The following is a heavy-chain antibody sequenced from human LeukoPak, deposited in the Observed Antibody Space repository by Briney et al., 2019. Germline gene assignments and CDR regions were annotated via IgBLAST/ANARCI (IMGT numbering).Heavy chain of an antibody. D-gene: IGHD1-14*01. Sequence: SETLSLTCTVSGGSISDHYWSWIRQPAGKGLEWIGRIYFSGSTMYNPSLKSRLAMSVDTSKNQFSLRLDSLTAADTAVYYCARETYLTGWYFDLWGRSTLVTVSS. V-gene: IGHV4-4*07. J-gene: IGHJ2*01. CDR1: GGSISDHY. CDR3: ARETYLTGWYFDL. CDR2: IYFSGST.